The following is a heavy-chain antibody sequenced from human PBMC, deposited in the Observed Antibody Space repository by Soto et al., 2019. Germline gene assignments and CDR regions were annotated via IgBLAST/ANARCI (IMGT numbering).Heavy chain of an antibody. Sequence: PSETLSLTCTVSGGAINRTVYYWDWIRQPPGKGLEWIGSSNYGGPTYYSPSLQSRVTISLDTAKNHFSLNLRSVTAADTAVYYCARHGAYSTSVYYYYGMDVWGQGTTVTVSS. CDR2: SNYGGPT. V-gene: IGHV4-39*01. D-gene: IGHD6-13*01. J-gene: IGHJ6*02. CDR3: ARHGAYSTSVYYYYGMDV. CDR1: GGAINRTVYY.